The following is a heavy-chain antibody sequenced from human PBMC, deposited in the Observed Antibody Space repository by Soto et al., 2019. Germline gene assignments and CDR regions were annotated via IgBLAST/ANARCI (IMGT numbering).Heavy chain of an antibody. D-gene: IGHD1-1*01. CDR3: AAGATGAFDI. CDR1: GFTFGSYA. J-gene: IGHJ3*02. V-gene: IGHV3-23*01. CDR2: ISGSGGST. Sequence: PGGSLRLSCAASGFTFGSYAMSWVRQAPGKGLEWVSAISGSGGSTYYADSVMGRFTISRDNSKNTLYLQMNSLRAEDTAVYYCAAGATGAFDIWGQGTMVTVSS.